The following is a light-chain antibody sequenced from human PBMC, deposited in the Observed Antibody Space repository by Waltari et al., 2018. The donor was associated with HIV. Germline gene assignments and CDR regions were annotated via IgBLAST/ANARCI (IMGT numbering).Light chain of an antibody. CDR2: EVS. CDR1: SSDIGGYNY. V-gene: IGLV2-11*01. CDR3: QAHDTIRRAYV. Sequence: QSALTQPRSVSGSPGQSVTISCTGTSSDIGGYNYVSWYQQYPGKAPKLMIYEVSERPSGVPDRFSGSTSGTSASLAITGLQAEDEADYYCQAHDTIRRAYVFGPGTTVIV. J-gene: IGLJ1*01.